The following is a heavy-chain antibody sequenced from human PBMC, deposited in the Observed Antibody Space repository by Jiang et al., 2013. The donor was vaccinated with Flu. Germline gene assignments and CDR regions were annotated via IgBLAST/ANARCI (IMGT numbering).Heavy chain of an antibody. Sequence: VQLVESGGGVVQPGRSLRLSCAASGFTFSSYGMHWVRQAPGKGLEWVAVISYDGSNKYYADSVKGRFTISRDNSKNTLYLQMNSLRAEDTAVYYCAKDRMSPRRGSSWYGYFDYWAREPWSPSPQ. CDR3: AKDRMSPRRGSSWYGYFDY. J-gene: IGHJ4*02. CDR2: ISYDGSNK. CDR1: GFTFSSYG. V-gene: IGHV3-30*18. D-gene: IGHD6-13*01.